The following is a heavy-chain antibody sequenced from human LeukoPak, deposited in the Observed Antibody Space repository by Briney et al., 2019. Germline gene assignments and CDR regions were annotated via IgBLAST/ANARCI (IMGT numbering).Heavy chain of an antibody. CDR2: ISYDGSNK. CDR3: ARDNTNFDY. CDR1: GFTFSSYA. Sequence: GRSLRLSCAASGFTFSSYAMHWVRQAPGKGLEWVAVISYDGSNKYYADSVKGRFTISRDNSKNTLYLQMNSLRAEDTAVYYCARDNTNFDYWGQGTLVIVSS. J-gene: IGHJ4*02. D-gene: IGHD1-26*01. V-gene: IGHV3-30-3*01.